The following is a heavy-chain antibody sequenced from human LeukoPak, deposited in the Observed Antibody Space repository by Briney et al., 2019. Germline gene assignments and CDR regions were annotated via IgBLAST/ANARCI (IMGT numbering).Heavy chain of an antibody. Sequence: ASVKVSCKASGYTFTSYYMHWVRQAPGQGLEWMGIINPSGGSTSYAQKFQGRVTMTRDMSTSIVYMELSSLRSEDTAVYYCARAIRSYQAFDIWGQGTMVTVSS. CDR1: GYTFTSYY. CDR3: ARAIRSYQAFDI. CDR2: INPSGGST. V-gene: IGHV1-46*01. J-gene: IGHJ3*02. D-gene: IGHD2-2*01.